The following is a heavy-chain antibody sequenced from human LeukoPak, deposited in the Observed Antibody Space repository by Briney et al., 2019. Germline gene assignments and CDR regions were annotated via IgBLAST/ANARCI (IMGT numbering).Heavy chain of an antibody. CDR2: INPNSGGT. CDR3: ASLGYDSSGYPFDY. Sequence: ASVKISCKASGYTFTGYYMHWVRQAPGQGLEWMGWINPNSGGTNYAQKFQGRVTMTRDTSISTAYMELSRLRSDDTAVYYCASLGYDSSGYPFDYWGQGTLVTVSS. CDR1: GYTFTGYY. D-gene: IGHD3-22*01. V-gene: IGHV1-2*02. J-gene: IGHJ4*02.